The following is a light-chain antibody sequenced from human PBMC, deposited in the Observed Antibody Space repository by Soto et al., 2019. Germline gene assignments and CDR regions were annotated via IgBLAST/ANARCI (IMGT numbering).Light chain of an antibody. J-gene: IGLJ2*01. CDR1: TGAVTSGHY. CDR3: LLSYSGTLVV. CDR2: DTS. Sequence: QAVVTQEPSLTVSPGGTVTLTCGPSTGAVTSGHYPYWFQQKPGQAPRTLISDTSNKHSWTPARFSGSLLGGKAALTLSGAQPEDEAEYYCLLSYSGTLVVFGGGTKLTVL. V-gene: IGLV7-46*01.